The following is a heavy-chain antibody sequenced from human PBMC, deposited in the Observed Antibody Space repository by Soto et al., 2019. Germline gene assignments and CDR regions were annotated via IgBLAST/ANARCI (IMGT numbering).Heavy chain of an antibody. Sequence: GESLNISCKGSGYSFTSYWISWVRQVPGKGLEWMGRIDPSDSHTNYSPSFQGHVTISADKSISTAYLQWSSLKASDTAMYYCARHAGRVWFGESSPYYYYYGMDVWGQGTTVTVSS. CDR3: ARHAGRVWFGESSPYYYYYGMDV. CDR1: GYSFTSYW. D-gene: IGHD3-10*01. J-gene: IGHJ6*02. V-gene: IGHV5-10-1*01. CDR2: IDPSDSHT.